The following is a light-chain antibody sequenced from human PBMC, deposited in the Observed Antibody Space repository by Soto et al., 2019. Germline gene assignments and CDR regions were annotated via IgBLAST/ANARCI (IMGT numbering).Light chain of an antibody. J-gene: IGKJ1*01. CDR1: QSVSSSY. V-gene: IGKV3-20*01. CDR2: GAS. CDR3: QQYGSSRT. Sequence: EILFTQYPGTLSLSPGERATLSCRASQSVSSSYLAWYQQKPGQAPRLLIYGASSRATGIPDRFSGSGSGTDFTLTISRLEPEDFAVYYCQQYGSSRTFGQGTKVDIK.